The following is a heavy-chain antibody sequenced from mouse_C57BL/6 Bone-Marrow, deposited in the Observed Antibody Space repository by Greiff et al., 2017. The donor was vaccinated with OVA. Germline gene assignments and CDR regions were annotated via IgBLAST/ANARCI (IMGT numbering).Heavy chain of an antibody. CDR3: ARSHPY. CDR2: IDPSDSYT. Sequence: QVQLQQSGPELVKPGASVKLSCKASGYTFTSYWMHWVKQRPGQGLEWIGEIDPSDSYTNYNQKFKGKSTLTVDKSSSTAYMQLSSLTSEDSAVYYCARSHPYWGQGTTLTVSS. J-gene: IGHJ2*01. CDR1: GYTFTSYW. V-gene: IGHV1-69*01.